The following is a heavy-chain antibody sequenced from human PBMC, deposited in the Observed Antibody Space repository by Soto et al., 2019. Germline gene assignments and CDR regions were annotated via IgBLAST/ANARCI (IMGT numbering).Heavy chain of an antibody. D-gene: IGHD4-17*01. CDR3: ARDTLDYGDKGFDY. CDR2: IYYSGST. V-gene: IGHV4-39*01. CDR1: GGSISSSSYY. J-gene: IGHJ4*02. Sequence: TSETLSLTCTVSGGSISSSSYYWGWIRQPPGKGLEWIGSIYYSGSTYYNPSLKSRVTISVDTSKNQFSLKLSSVTAADTAVYYCARDTLDYGDKGFDYWGQGTLVTVSS.